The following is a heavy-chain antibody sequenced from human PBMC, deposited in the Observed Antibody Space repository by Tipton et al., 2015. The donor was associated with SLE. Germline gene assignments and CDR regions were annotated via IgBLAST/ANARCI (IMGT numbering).Heavy chain of an antibody. V-gene: IGHV4-59*12. J-gene: IGHJ3*02. CDR2: ISFSGGT. CDR3: AQAHLWGSYRYASDI. CDR1: GGSIRSYY. Sequence: TLSLTCTVSGGSIRSYYWTWIRQPPGKGLEWIGYISFSGGTNHNPSLKSRVTISVDTSKNQFSLKLSSVTAADTAVYYCAQAHLWGSYRYASDIWGQGTMVTVSS. D-gene: IGHD3-16*02.